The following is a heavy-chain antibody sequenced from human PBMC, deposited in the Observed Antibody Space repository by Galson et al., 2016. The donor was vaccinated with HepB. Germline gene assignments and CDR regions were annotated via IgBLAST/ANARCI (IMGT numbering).Heavy chain of an antibody. CDR3: ATSTALIKDFDY. J-gene: IGHJ4*02. D-gene: IGHD3-16*01. CDR2: INTDGMTT. Sequence: SLRLSCAASGFTFSDFWMHWVRQDPEKGLVWVARINTDGMTTAYADSVKGRFSVSRDNAKNTVYLQMNGLRAEDSAIYYCATSTALIKDFDYWGQGTGVTVSS. CDR1: GFTFSDFW. V-gene: IGHV3-74*01.